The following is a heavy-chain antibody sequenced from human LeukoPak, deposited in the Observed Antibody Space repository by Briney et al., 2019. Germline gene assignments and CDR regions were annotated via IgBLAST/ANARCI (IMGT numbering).Heavy chain of an antibody. D-gene: IGHD3-22*01. CDR2: INHSGST. V-gene: IGHV4-34*01. J-gene: IGHJ5*02. CDR1: GGSFSGYY. Sequence: SETLSLTCAVYGGSFSGYYWSWVRQPPGKGLEWIGEINHSGSTNYNPSLKSRVTISVDTSKNQFSLKLSSVTAADTAVYYCAVTAGYYYDSSGYYHWGQGTLVTVSS. CDR3: AVTAGYYYDSSGYYH.